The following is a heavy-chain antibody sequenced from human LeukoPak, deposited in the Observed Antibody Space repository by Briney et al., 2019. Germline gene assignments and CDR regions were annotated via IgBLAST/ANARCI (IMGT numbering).Heavy chain of an antibody. Sequence: ASVKDSCKASGYTFGNYDINWVRQATGQGLEWMGWMNPKSGNTGYAQKFKGRVTMTRNTSISTAYMDLSSLTSEDTAVYYCARGRSFLFDPSGQGNLLTVSS. V-gene: IGHV1-8*01. CDR3: ARGRSFLFDP. CDR2: MNPKSGNT. J-gene: IGHJ5*01. CDR1: GYTFGNYD. D-gene: IGHD3-10*01.